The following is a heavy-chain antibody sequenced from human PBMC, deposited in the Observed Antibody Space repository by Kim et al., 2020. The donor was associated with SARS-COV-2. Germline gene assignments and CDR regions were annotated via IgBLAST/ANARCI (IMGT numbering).Heavy chain of an antibody. Sequence: GGSLRLSCAASGFTFSSYAMSWVRQAPGKGLEWVSAISGSGGSTYYADSVKGRFTISRDNSKNTLYLQMNSLRAEDTAVYYCAKGVLWFGELGLFDYWGQGTLVTVSS. CDR1: GFTFSSYA. V-gene: IGHV3-23*01. J-gene: IGHJ4*02. CDR3: AKGVLWFGELGLFDY. CDR2: ISGSGGST. D-gene: IGHD3-10*01.